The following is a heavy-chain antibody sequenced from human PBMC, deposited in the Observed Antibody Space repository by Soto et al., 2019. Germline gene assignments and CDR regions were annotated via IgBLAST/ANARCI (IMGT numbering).Heavy chain of an antibody. CDR2: ITGRTSST. V-gene: IGHV3-23*01. CDR3: AKDRWYFDV. Sequence: EVQLMESGGGLVQPGGSLRLSCAASGFTFSSSAMSWVRQAPGKGLEWVSVITGRTSSTYYADSVKGRFTISRDTSKNMVYLQMDSLTAEDTAIYYCAKDRWYFDVWGRGTLVTVSS. J-gene: IGHJ2*01. CDR1: GFTFSSSA.